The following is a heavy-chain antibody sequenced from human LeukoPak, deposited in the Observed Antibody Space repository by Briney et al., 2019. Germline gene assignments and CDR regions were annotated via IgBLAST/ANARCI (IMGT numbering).Heavy chain of an antibody. CDR3: ARVPRASGSQYFDY. J-gene: IGHJ4*02. CDR1: GFTFSSYE. D-gene: IGHD3-10*01. V-gene: IGHV3-48*03. Sequence: GGSLRLSCAASGFTFSSYEMNWVRQAPGKGLEWVSYISSSGNRSYHADSVKGRFTISRDNAKNSLYLQTNSLRAEDTAVYYCARVPRASGSQYFDYWGQGTLVAVSS. CDR2: ISSSGNRS.